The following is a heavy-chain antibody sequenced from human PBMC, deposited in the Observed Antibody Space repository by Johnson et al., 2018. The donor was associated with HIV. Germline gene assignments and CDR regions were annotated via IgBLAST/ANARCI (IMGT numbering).Heavy chain of an antibody. V-gene: IGHV3-66*02. CDR2: IYSDGTT. J-gene: IGHJ3*02. Sequence: VQLVESGGGVVQPGRSLRLSCAASGFSVRTNYMSWVRQAPGKGVEWVSVIYSDGTTSFAQSVKGRFSISRDNSKNTLYLQMNSLRAEDTAVYYCAKSTQASSVRESGPYGAFDIWGLGTMVTVSS. CDR1: GFSVRTNY. D-gene: IGHD6-25*01. CDR3: AKSTQASSVRESGPYGAFDI.